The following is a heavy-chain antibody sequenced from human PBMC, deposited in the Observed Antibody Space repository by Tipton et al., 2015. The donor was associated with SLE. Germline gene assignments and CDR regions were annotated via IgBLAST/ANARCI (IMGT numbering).Heavy chain of an antibody. J-gene: IGHJ5*02. Sequence: GLVKPSETLSLTCTVSGGSISSSSYYWGWIRQPPGKGLEWIGSIYYSGSTYYNPSLKSRVTISVDTSKNQFSLKLSSVTAADTAVYCCARSRWELLHQIGWFDPWGQGTLVTVSS. CDR2: IYYSGST. D-gene: IGHD1-26*01. CDR3: ARSRWELLHQIGWFDP. V-gene: IGHV4-39*07. CDR1: GGSISSSSYY.